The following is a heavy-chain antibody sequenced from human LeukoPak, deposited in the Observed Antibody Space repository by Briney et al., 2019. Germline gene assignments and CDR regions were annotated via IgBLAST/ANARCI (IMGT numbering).Heavy chain of an antibody. Sequence: GASVKVSCKASAYTFTKYGISWVRQAPGQGRERMGWISAYNGNTNYTQKLQGRVTMTTDTSTSTAYMELRSLRSDDTAVYYCARVVSYYDCSGYYYGFDYWGQGTLVTVSS. V-gene: IGHV1-18*01. D-gene: IGHD3-22*01. CDR2: ISAYNGNT. CDR3: ARVVSYYDCSGYYYGFDY. CDR1: AYTFTKYG. J-gene: IGHJ4*02.